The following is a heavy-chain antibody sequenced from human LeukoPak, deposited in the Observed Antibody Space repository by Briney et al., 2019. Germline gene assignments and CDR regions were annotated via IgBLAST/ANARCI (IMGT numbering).Heavy chain of an antibody. CDR1: GFTFSSYA. V-gene: IGHV3-30*04. CDR2: ISYDGSIN. Sequence: PGGSLRLSCAASGFTFSSYAMHWVRQAPGKGLEWVALISYDGSINDYADSVKGRFTISRDNSKNTLYLQMNNLRADDTAMYYCARGSYSSSWKTFDYWGQGTLVTVSS. D-gene: IGHD6-13*01. J-gene: IGHJ4*02. CDR3: ARGSYSSSWKTFDY.